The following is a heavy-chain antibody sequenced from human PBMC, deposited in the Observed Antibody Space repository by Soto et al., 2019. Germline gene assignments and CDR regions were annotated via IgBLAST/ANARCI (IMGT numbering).Heavy chain of an antibody. V-gene: IGHV1-46*01. Sequence: QVQLVQSGAEVKKPGASVNVSCKASGYTFTSYYMHWVRQAPGQGLEWMGIINPRGGSTTYAQKFPGRVTVTRATSTSTVYMELSNLRSDDTAIYYCARVALSGGGWLDPWGQGTLVTVSS. CDR3: ARVALSGGGWLDP. CDR1: GYTFTSYY. CDR2: INPRGGST. D-gene: IGHD1-26*01. J-gene: IGHJ5*02.